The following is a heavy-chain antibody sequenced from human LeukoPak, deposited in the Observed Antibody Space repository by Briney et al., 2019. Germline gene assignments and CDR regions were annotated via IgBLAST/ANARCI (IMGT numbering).Heavy chain of an antibody. CDR1: GYSFTSYW. J-gene: IGHJ3*02. V-gene: IGHV5-10-1*01. CDR3: ASLKYYYDSSGYYGGDAFDI. CDR2: IDASDSYT. D-gene: IGHD3-22*01. Sequence: GESLRISRKGSGYSFTSYWISWVRPMPGKGLEWVGRIDASDSYTNYSPSFQGHVTISADKSISTAYLQWSSLKASDTAMYYCASLKYYYDSSGYYGGDAFDIWGQGTMVTVSS.